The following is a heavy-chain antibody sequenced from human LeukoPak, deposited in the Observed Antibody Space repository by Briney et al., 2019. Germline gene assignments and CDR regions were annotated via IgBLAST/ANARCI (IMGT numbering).Heavy chain of an antibody. CDR1: GYTFTSYG. J-gene: IGHJ5*02. D-gene: IGHD2-2*01. Sequence: GASVKVSCKASGYTFTSYGISWVRQAPGQGLEWMGWISAYNGNTNYAQKLQGRVTMTTDTSTSTAYMGLRSLRSDDTAVYYCARDGEDIVVVPAAQYNWFDPWGQGTLVTVSS. CDR3: ARDGEDIVVVPAAQYNWFDP. V-gene: IGHV1-18*04. CDR2: ISAYNGNT.